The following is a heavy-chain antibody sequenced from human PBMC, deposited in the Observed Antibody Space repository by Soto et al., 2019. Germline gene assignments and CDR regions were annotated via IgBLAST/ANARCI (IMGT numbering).Heavy chain of an antibody. CDR2: ISSSGSTI. CDR3: ARIAQAGRFDP. J-gene: IGHJ5*02. V-gene: IGHV3-48*03. Sequence: SLRLSCAASGFTFSSYEMNWVRQAPGKGLEWVSYISSSGSTIYYADSVKGRFTISRDNAKNSLYLQMNSLRAEDTAVYYCARIAQAGRFDPWGQGTLVTVSS. CDR1: GFTFSSYE. D-gene: IGHD6-13*01.